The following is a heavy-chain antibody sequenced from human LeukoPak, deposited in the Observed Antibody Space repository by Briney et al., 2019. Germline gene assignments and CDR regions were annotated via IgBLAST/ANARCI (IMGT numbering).Heavy chain of an antibody. Sequence: ASVKVSCKASGYTFTNYVIHWVRQAPGQRLEWMGWIYTGNGNTEYSQKFQGRVTFTRDTSTSTVYMELSSLRSEDTAVYYCARGFYVSGTPNDWFDPWGQGTLVTVSS. V-gene: IGHV1-3*04. D-gene: IGHD3-10*01. CDR3: ARGFYVSGTPNDWFDP. CDR2: IYTGNGNT. J-gene: IGHJ5*02. CDR1: GYTFTNYV.